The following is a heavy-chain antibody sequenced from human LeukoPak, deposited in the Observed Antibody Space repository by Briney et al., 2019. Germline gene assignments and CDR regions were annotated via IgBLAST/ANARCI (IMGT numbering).Heavy chain of an antibody. CDR3: ARGYTDIVVVVAATPGWFDP. CDR1: GGTFSSYA. V-gene: IGHV1-69*04. CDR2: IIPILGIA. Sequence: SVKVSCKASGGTFSSYAISWVRQAPGQGLERMGRIIPILGIANYAQKFQGRVTITADKSTSTAYMELSSLRSEDTAVYYCARGYTDIVVVVAATPGWFDPWGQGTLVTVSS. D-gene: IGHD2-15*01. J-gene: IGHJ5*02.